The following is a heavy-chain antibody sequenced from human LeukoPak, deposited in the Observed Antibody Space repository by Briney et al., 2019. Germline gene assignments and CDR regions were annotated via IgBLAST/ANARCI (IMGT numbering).Heavy chain of an antibody. V-gene: IGHV4-38-2*02. D-gene: IGHD4-17*01. CDR2: IYYSGST. Sequence: PSETLSLTCTVSGHSISSGYYWGWIRQPPGKGLEWIGSIYYSGSTYYNPSLKSRVTISVDTSKNQFSLKVSSVTAADTAVYYCARGHTAVTRHFDFWGQGTLVTVSS. CDR1: GHSISSGYY. J-gene: IGHJ4*02. CDR3: ARGHTAVTRHFDF.